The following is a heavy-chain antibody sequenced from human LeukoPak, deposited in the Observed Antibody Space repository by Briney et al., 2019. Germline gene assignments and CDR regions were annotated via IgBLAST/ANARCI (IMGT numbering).Heavy chain of an antibody. CDR3: ARVAARYYFDY. CDR2: INHSGST. V-gene: IGHV4-34*01. J-gene: IGHJ4*02. Sequence: SETLSLTCAVYGGSFSGYYWSWIRQPPGKGLEWIGEINHSGSTNYNPSLKGRVTISVDTSKNQFSLKLSSVTAADTAVYYCARVAARYYFDYWGQGTLVTVSS. CDR1: GGSFSGYY.